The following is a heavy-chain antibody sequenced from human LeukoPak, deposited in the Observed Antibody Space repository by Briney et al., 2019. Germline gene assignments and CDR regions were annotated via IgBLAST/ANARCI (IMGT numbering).Heavy chain of an antibody. J-gene: IGHJ5*02. D-gene: IGHD3-22*01. Sequence: GGSLRLSCAASGFTVSNKYMTWVRQAPGKGLEWVSLIYSDGRTYYADSVKGRCTISRDNSKNTPYLQMNSLRAEDTAVYYCAKAPSHYYDSSGYLFDPWGQGTLVTVSS. CDR2: IYSDGRT. CDR3: AKAPSHYYDSSGYLFDP. CDR1: GFTVSNKY. V-gene: IGHV3-53*01.